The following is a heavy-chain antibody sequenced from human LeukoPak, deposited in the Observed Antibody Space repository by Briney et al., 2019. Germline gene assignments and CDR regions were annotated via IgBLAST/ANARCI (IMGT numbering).Heavy chain of an antibody. V-gene: IGHV3-33*06. CDR2: IRYDGSNK. CDR3: AKIAVAGFYYFDY. CDR1: GFTFSSYG. Sequence: GRSLRLSCAASGFTFSSYGMHWVRQAPGKGLEWVAVIRYDGSNKYYADSVKGRFTISRDNSKNTLYLQMNSLRTEDTAVYYCAKIAVAGFYYFDYWGQGTLVTVSS. D-gene: IGHD6-19*01. J-gene: IGHJ4*02.